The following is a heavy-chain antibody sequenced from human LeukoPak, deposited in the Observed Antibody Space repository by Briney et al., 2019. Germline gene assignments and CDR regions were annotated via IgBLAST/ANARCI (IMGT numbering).Heavy chain of an antibody. Sequence: GGSLRLSCAASGFTFSSYAMSWVRQAPGKGLEWVSAISGSGGSTYYADSVKGRFTISRDNSKNTLYLQMNSLRAEDTTVYYCAKEYSSGPLYWYFDLWGRGTLVTVSS. CDR2: ISGSGGST. V-gene: IGHV3-23*01. D-gene: IGHD6-19*01. J-gene: IGHJ2*01. CDR1: GFTFSSYA. CDR3: AKEYSSGPLYWYFDL.